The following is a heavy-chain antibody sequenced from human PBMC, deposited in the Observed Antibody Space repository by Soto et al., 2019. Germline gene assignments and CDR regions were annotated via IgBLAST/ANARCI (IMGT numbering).Heavy chain of an antibody. J-gene: IGHJ4*02. D-gene: IGHD6-19*01. CDR3: AEGFSSGWYF. CDR1: GGAFTDFG. CDR2: IIPLHNTS. V-gene: IGHV1-69*13. Sequence: SVKVSCKVSGGAFTDFGLNWVCHVPGQGLEWLGGIIPLHNTSNYSLKFLGRGSVTADESTSTAYMELSSLRSEDTAVYYCAEGFSSGWYFWGQGTLVTVSS.